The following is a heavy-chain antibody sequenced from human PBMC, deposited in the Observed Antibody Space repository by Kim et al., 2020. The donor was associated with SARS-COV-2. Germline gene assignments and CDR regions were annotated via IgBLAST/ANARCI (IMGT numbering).Heavy chain of an antibody. CDR3: ARRGKGIDY. CDR2: SDT. J-gene: IGHJ4*02. V-gene: IGHV5-51*01. D-gene: IGHD3-16*01. Sequence: SDTRYSPSFQGKVTISADKSISTAYLQWSSLKASDTAMYYCARRGKGIDYWGQGTLVTVSS.